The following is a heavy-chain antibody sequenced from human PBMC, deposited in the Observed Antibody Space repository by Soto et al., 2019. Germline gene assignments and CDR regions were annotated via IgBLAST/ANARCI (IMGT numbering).Heavy chain of an antibody. Sequence: ASVKVSCKASGYTFTAYFMHWVRQAPGQGLEWMGIINPRGGSINYAQRFQGRIAMTWDTSTSTVYMELSRLRSDDTAVYYYARAPYSSSSFFFDFWGQGTPVTVSS. CDR3: ARAPYSSSSFFFDF. J-gene: IGHJ4*02. V-gene: IGHV1-46*01. CDR2: INPRGGSI. CDR1: GYTFTAYF. D-gene: IGHD6-6*01.